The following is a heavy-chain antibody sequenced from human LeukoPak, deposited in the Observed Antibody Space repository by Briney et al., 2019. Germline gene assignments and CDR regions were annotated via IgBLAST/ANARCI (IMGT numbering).Heavy chain of an antibody. CDR1: GFTFSNAW. CDR2: IKSKTDGGTT. CDR3: AKEDRDYGDSTNFDY. D-gene: IGHD4-17*01. Sequence: GGSLRLSCAASGFTFSNAWMSWVRQAPGKGLEWVGRIKSKTDGGTTDYAAPVKGRFTISRDDSKNTLYLQMNSLRAEDTAVYYCAKEDRDYGDSTNFDYWGQGTLVTVSS. V-gene: IGHV3-15*01. J-gene: IGHJ4*02.